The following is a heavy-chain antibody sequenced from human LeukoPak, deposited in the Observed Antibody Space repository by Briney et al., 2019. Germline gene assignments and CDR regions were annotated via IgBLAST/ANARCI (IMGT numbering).Heavy chain of an antibody. Sequence: GGSLRLSCAASGFTFTSYAMSWVRQAPGKGLEWVSVISGSGGSTYYADSVKGRFTISRDNSKNTLYLQMNSLRAEDTAVYYCAKDGGGYFDYWGQGTLVTVSS. J-gene: IGHJ4*02. CDR3: AKDGGGYFDY. CDR1: GFTFTSYA. CDR2: ISGSGGST. V-gene: IGHV3-23*01. D-gene: IGHD4-23*01.